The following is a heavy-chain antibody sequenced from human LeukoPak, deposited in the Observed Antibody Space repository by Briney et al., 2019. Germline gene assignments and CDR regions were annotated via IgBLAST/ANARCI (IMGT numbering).Heavy chain of an antibody. CDR1: GYSFTSNW. D-gene: IGHD6-19*01. Sequence: GESLKISCKGSGYSFTSNWTGWVRQMPGKGLEWMGIIFPSDSDTRYSPSFEGDVTISVDKPINTAFLQWSTLKASDTAMYYCARHPPDLSGWARFDYWGKGTLVTVSS. CDR3: ARHPPDLSGWARFDY. J-gene: IGHJ4*02. V-gene: IGHV5-51*01. CDR2: IFPSDSDT.